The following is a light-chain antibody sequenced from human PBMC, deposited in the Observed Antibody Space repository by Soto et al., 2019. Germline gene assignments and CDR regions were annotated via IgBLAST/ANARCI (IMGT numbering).Light chain of an antibody. CDR2: AAS. CDR1: QSVNTY. CDR3: QQGYSNPWT. J-gene: IGKJ1*01. Sequence: DIQMTQSPSSLSAPVGDRVTITCRASQSVNTYLHWYQQKPGKAPKPLIFAASNLQSGVPSRFSGSGSGTNFTLSLNSLQPEDFATYYCQQGYSNPWTFGQGTKVDIK. V-gene: IGKV1-39*01.